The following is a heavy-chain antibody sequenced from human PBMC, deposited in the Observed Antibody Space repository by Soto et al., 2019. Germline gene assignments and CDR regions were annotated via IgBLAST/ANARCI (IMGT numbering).Heavy chain of an antibody. D-gene: IGHD6-19*01. CDR1: GFTFKNYG. CDR3: AKGGRQWPVTSDFNY. CDR2: VYYDGSNQ. Sequence: PGGSLRLSCAASGFTFKNYGMHWVRQAPGKGLEWVAIVYYDGSNQYYADSVKGRFTISRDSSKNTVSLEVTSLRAEDTAVYYCAKGGRQWPVTSDFNYWGQGALVTVSS. V-gene: IGHV3-30*02. J-gene: IGHJ4*02.